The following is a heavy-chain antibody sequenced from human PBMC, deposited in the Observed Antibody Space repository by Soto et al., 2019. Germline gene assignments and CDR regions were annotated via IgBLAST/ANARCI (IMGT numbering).Heavy chain of an antibody. Sequence: GGSLRLSCAASGFTFSSYAMSWVRQAPGKGLEWVSAISGSGGSTYYADSVKGRFTISRDNSKNTLYLQMNSLRAEDTAVYYCAKDRRRLSAYCGGDCYSRAFDYWGQGTLVTVSS. D-gene: IGHD2-21*02. J-gene: IGHJ4*02. CDR3: AKDRRRLSAYCGGDCYSRAFDY. CDR1: GFTFSSYA. CDR2: ISGSGGST. V-gene: IGHV3-23*01.